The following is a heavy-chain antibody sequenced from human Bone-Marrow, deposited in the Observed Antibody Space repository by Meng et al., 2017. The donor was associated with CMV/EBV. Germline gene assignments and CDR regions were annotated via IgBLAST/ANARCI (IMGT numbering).Heavy chain of an antibody. V-gene: IGHV4-59*01. D-gene: IGHD3-10*01. Sequence: SETLSLTCAVYGGSFSGYYWSWIRQPPGKGLEWIGYIYYSGSTNYNPSLKSRVTISVDTSKNQFSLKLSSVTAADTAVYYCARLRMVRGVTAIDYWGQGTLVTVSS. J-gene: IGHJ4*02. CDR1: GGSFSGYY. CDR2: IYYSGST. CDR3: ARLRMVRGVTAIDY.